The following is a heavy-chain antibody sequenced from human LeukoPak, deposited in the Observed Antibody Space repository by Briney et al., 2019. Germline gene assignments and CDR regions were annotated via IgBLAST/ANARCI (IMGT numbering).Heavy chain of an antibody. D-gene: IGHD3-22*01. CDR2: INHSGST. V-gene: IGHV4-34*01. J-gene: IGHJ4*02. CDR3: ARQDDSSGYHRSGDDY. Sequence: NSSETLSLTCAVYGGSFSGYYWSWIRQPPGKGLEWIGEINHSGSTNYNPSLKSRVTISVDTSKNQFSLKLSSVTAADTAVYYCARQDDSSGYHRSGDDYWGQGTLVTVSS. CDR1: GGSFSGYY.